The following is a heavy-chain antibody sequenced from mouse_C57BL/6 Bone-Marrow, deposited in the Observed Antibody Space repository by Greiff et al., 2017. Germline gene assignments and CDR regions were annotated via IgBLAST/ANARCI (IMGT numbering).Heavy chain of an antibody. V-gene: IGHV3-1*01. CDR3: ARGGGGSFYAMDY. D-gene: IGHD1-1*02. CDR2: ISYSGST. Sequence: VQLKESGPGMVKPSQSLSLTCTVTGYSITSGYDWHWIRHFPGNKLEWMGYISYSGSTNYNPSLKSRISITHDTSKNHFFLKLNSVTTEDTATYYCARGGGGSFYAMDYWGQGTSVTVSS. J-gene: IGHJ4*01. CDR1: GYSITSGYD.